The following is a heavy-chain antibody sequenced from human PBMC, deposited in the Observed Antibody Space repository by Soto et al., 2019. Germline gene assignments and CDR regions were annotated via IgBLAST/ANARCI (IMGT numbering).Heavy chain of an antibody. V-gene: IGHV1-8*01. CDR3: AVVPGRVAPR. D-gene: IGHD2-15*01. CDR2: MNPNTGNT. J-gene: IGHJ4*02. CDR1: GYTFTTYD. Sequence: QVQLVQSGAEVKKPGASVKVSCKASGYTFTTYDFNWVRQATGQGLEWMAWMNPNTGNTGSAQKFQGRVSVTRNLSITTAYMELSGLRSEDTAVYYCAVVPGRVAPRWGQGTLVTVSS.